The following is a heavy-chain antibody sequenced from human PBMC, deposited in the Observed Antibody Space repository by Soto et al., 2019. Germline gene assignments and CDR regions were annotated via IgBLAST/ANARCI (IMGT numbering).Heavy chain of an antibody. CDR1: GFTFSSYG. J-gene: IGHJ4*02. CDR3: ARAPRYFDY. CDR2: IWYDGSNK. V-gene: IGHV3-33*01. Sequence: QVQLVESGGGVVQPGRSLRLSCAASGFTFSSYGMHWVRQAPGKGLEWVAVIWYDGSNKYYADSVKGRFTISRDNSKDTLYLQMNSLRAEDTAVYYCARAPRYFDYWGQGTLVTVSS.